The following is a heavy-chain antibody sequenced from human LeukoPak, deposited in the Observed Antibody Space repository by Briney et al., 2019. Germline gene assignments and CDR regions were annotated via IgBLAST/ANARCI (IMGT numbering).Heavy chain of an antibody. CDR2: VYYSGST. J-gene: IGHJ5*02. CDR3: AREVRGKRPNWFDP. Sequence: SETLSLTCTVSGGSISNYYWSWIRQPPGKGLDWIGYVYYSGSTNYNPALKSRVTISVDTSKSQFSLKLGSVTAADTAVYYCAREVRGKRPNWFDPWGQGTLVTVSS. D-gene: IGHD4-23*01. V-gene: IGHV4-59*01. CDR1: GGSISNYY.